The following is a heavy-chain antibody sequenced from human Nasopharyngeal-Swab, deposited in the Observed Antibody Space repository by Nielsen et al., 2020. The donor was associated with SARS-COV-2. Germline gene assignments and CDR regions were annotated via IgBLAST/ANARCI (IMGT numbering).Heavy chain of an antibody. Sequence: GASLKISCAASGFIVSNTYMSWVRQAPGKGLEWVSLLYSGGNTYYTDSVKGRFTVSRDKSKNTLYLQMNSLRADDTAVYFCARGGGDAYNPIDFWGQGTLVTVSS. CDR3: ARGGGDAYNPIDF. CDR1: GFIVSNTY. D-gene: IGHD5-24*01. V-gene: IGHV3-53*01. CDR2: LYSGGNT. J-gene: IGHJ4*02.